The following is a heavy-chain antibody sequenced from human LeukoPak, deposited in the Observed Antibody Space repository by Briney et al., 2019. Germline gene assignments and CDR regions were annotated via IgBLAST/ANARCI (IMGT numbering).Heavy chain of an antibody. CDR1: VGSISSYY. V-gene: IGHV4-4*07. CDR3: ARDTSRYDFWSGYYFDY. D-gene: IGHD3-3*01. J-gene: IGHJ4*02. CDR2: IYTSGST. Sequence: PSETLSLTCTVSVGSISSYYWSWIRQPAGKGLEWIGRIYTSGSTNYNPSLKSRVTMSVDTSKNQFSLKLSSVTAADTSVYYCARDTSRYDFWSGYYFDYWGQGTLVTVSS.